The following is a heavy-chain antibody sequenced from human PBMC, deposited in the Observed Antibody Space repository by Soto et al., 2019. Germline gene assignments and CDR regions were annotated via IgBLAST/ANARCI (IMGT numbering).Heavy chain of an antibody. CDR2: IYTSGST. V-gene: IGHV4-4*07. CDR1: GGSISSYY. J-gene: IGHJ4*02. CDR3: ARGSMAVVITPFDY. Sequence: TLSLTCTVSGGSISSYYWSWIRQPAGKGLEWIGRIYTSGSTNYNPSLKSRVTMSVDTSKNQFSLKLSSVTAADTAVYYCARGSMAVVITPFDYWGQGTLVTVSS. D-gene: IGHD3-22*01.